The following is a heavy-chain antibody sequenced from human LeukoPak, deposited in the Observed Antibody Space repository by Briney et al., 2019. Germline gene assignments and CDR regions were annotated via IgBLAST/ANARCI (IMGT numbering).Heavy chain of an antibody. J-gene: IGHJ4*02. CDR3: AKGCSGGSCYLDY. Sequence: PGGSLRLSCAASGFTFDDYAMHWVRQTPGKGLEWVSGISWNSGSIGYADSVKGRFTISRDNAKNSLYLQMDSLRAEDTALYYCAKGCSGGSCYLDYWGQGTLVTVSS. D-gene: IGHD2-15*01. CDR2: ISWNSGSI. CDR1: GFTFDDYA. V-gene: IGHV3-9*01.